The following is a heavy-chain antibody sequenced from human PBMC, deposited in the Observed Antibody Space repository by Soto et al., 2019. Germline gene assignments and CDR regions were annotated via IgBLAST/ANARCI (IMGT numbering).Heavy chain of an antibody. CDR1: GFTFSSYS. CDR3: ANKVNSGSGSQYFNY. Sequence: PGRSLRLSCAASGFTFSSYSMSWVRQAPGKGLEWVSGFRGSGDDGTTYYADSVKGRFTISRDNSKNMLFLQMNSLRAEDTAIYYCANKVNSGSGSQYFNYWGQGTLVTVSS. J-gene: IGHJ4*02. CDR2: FRGSGDDGTT. D-gene: IGHD3-10*01. V-gene: IGHV3-23*01.